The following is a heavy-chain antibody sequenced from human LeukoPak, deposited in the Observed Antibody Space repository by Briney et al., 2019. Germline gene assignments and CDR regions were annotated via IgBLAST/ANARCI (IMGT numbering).Heavy chain of an antibody. D-gene: IGHD6-6*01. V-gene: IGHV4-59*11. CDR2: IYDTDST. Sequence: SETLSLTCSVSGGSISRHYWAWIRQPPGRGLEWIGYIYDTDSTNFNPSLKSRVIVSADASKNQFSLKMTSVTAADTAVYYCARVTRPFSFDYWGQGTLVTVSS. CDR3: ARVTRPFSFDY. J-gene: IGHJ4*02. CDR1: GGSISRHY.